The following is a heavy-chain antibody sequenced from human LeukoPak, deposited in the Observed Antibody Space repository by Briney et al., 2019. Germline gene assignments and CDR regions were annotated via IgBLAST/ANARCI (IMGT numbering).Heavy chain of an antibody. CDR3: AKDYLGYCSSTSCHDSFDI. D-gene: IGHD2-2*01. CDR2: IRYDGSNK. CDR1: GFTFSSYG. J-gene: IGHJ3*02. Sequence: PGGSLRLSCAASGFTFSSYGMNWVRQAPGKGLEWVAFIRYDGSNKYYADSVKGRFTISRDNSKNTLYMQMNSLRAEDTAVYYCAKDYLGYCSSTSCHDSFDIWGQGTMVTVSS. V-gene: IGHV3-30*02.